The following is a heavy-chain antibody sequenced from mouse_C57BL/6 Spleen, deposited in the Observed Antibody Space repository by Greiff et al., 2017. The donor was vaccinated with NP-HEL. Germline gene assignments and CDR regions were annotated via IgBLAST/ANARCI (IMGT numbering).Heavy chain of an antibody. J-gene: IGHJ2*01. CDR2: IDPSDSYT. V-gene: IGHV1-50*01. CDR3: ASRVYFDY. CDR1: GYTFTSYW. D-gene: IGHD3-1*01. Sequence: VQLQESGAELVKPGASVKLSCKASGYTFTSYWMQWVKQRPGQGLEWIGEIDPSDSYTNYNQKFKGKATLTVDTSSSTAYMQLSSLTSEDSAVYYCASRVYFDYWGQGTTLTVSS.